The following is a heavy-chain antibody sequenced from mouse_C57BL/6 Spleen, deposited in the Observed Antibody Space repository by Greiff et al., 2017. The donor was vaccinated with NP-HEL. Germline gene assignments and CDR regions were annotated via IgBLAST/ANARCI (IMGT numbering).Heavy chain of an antibody. Sequence: QVQLKQSGPELVKPGASVKISCKASGYAFSSSWMNWVKQRPGKGLEWIGRIYPGDGDTNYNGKFKGKATLTADKSSSTAYMQLSSLTSEDSAVYYCAREGVYYYGSWAYWGQGTLVTVSA. CDR3: AREGVYYYGSWAY. CDR2: IYPGDGDT. D-gene: IGHD1-1*01. V-gene: IGHV1-82*01. J-gene: IGHJ3*01. CDR1: GYAFSSSW.